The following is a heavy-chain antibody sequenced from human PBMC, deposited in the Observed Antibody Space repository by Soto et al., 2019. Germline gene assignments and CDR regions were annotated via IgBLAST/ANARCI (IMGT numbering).Heavy chain of an antibody. V-gene: IGHV3-23*01. CDR3: AKDGGKKYETLGKHYGMDV. D-gene: IGHD3-16*01. CDR1: GFTFSSYA. Sequence: GGSLRLSCAASGFTFSSYAMSWVRQAPGKGLEWVSAISGSGGSTYYADSVKGRFTISRDNSKNTLYLQMNSLRAEDTAVYYCAKDGGKKYETLGKHYGMDVWGQGTTVTVSS. CDR2: ISGSGGST. J-gene: IGHJ6*02.